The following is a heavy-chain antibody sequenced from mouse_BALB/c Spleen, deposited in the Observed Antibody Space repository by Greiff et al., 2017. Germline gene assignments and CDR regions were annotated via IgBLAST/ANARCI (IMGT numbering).Heavy chain of an antibody. J-gene: IGHJ4*01. CDR1: GYTFTDYA. CDR3: ARSRNYYYGSSADYYAMDY. D-gene: IGHD1-1*01. V-gene: IGHV1-67*01. Sequence: QVQLQQSGPELVRPGVSVKISCKGSGYTFTDYAMHWVKQSHAKSLEWIGVISTYYGNTNYNQKFKGKATMTVDKSSSTAYMELARLTSEDSAIYYCARSRNYYYGSSADYYAMDYWGQGTSVTVSS. CDR2: ISTYYGNT.